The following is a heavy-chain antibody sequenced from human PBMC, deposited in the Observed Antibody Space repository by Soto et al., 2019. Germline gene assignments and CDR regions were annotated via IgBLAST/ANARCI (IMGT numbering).Heavy chain of an antibody. D-gene: IGHD3-22*01. CDR1: GYSFTSYW. CDR3: ARHFYYDSSGYYLHYYYGMDV. V-gene: IGHV5-51*01. Sequence: ESLKISCKGSGYSFTSYWIGWVRQMPGKGLEWMGIIYPGDSDTRYSPSFQGQVTISADKSISTAYLQWSSLKASDTAMYYCARHFYYDSSGYYLHYYYGMDVWGQGTTVTVSS. CDR2: IYPGDSDT. J-gene: IGHJ6*02.